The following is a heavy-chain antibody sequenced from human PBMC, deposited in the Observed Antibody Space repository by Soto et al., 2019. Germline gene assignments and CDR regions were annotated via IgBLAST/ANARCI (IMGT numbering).Heavy chain of an antibody. CDR2: IHYSGSP. Sequence: PSAALSLTCAVSGGSISRGGYSWSWIRQPTGMGLEWIGYIHYSGSPYYNPSLKSRVTISLDTAKTQFSLKLTSVTAADTAVYYFSLVRFGELNFYYYVMDVWGQGTTVTVSS. V-gene: IGHV4-30-2*05. D-gene: IGHD3-10*01. CDR3: SLVRFGELNFYYYVMDV. CDR1: GGSISRGGYS. J-gene: IGHJ6*02.